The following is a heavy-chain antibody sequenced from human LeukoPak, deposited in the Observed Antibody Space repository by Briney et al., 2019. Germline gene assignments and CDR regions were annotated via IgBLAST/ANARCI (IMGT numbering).Heavy chain of an antibody. V-gene: IGHV1-2*02. CDR3: ARLRAYYYYMDV. Sequence: ASVKVSCKASGYTFTGYYMHWVRQAPGQGLEWMGWINPNSGGTNYAQKFQGRVTMTGDTSISTAYMELSRLRSDDTAVYYCARLRAYYYYMDVWGKGTTVTVSS. CDR1: GYTFTGYY. J-gene: IGHJ6*03. CDR2: INPNSGGT.